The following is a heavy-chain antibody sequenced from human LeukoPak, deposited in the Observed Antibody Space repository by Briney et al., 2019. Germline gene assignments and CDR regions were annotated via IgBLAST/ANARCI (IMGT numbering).Heavy chain of an antibody. Sequence: GGSLRLSCAASRFTFSGYYMNWLRQAPGKGLEWVSYISGGGDIIKYADSAKGRFTISRDNAKNSLYLQMNSLRAEDTAVYYCARDYSNLGFDFWGQGTLVTVSS. V-gene: IGHV3-11*01. J-gene: IGHJ4*02. CDR3: ARDYSNLGFDF. CDR1: RFTFSGYY. CDR2: ISGGGDII. D-gene: IGHD4-11*01.